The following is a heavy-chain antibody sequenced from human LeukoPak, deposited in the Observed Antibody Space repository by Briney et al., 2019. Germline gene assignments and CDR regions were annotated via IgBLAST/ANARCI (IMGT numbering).Heavy chain of an antibody. CDR1: GDSVNKNHYY. J-gene: IGHJ2*01. Sequence: PSETLSLTCTVSGDSVNKNHYYWAWIRQPPGKGLEWIGSIYYSGTTYYNPSLGSRVTMSVDTSENQLSLKLTSVSAADTALYYCARNSPVYWNFDLWGRGTLVSVSS. CDR3: ARNSPVYWNFDL. CDR2: IYYSGTT. D-gene: IGHD2/OR15-2a*01. V-gene: IGHV4-39*01.